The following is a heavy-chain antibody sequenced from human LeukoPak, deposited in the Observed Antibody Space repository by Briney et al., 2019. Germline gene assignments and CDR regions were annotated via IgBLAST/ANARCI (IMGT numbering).Heavy chain of an antibody. CDR3: AKDLVRGVVLDAFDI. Sequence: GRSLRLSCVTSGFTFSAYGMHWVRQAPGKGLDWVAVISFDGTNEYYGDSMEGRFTISRDNSKNTLYLQMNSLRVEDTAVYYCAKDLVRGVVLDAFDIWGQGTMVIVSS. CDR2: ISFDGTNE. V-gene: IGHV3-30*18. CDR1: GFTFSAYG. J-gene: IGHJ3*02. D-gene: IGHD3-10*01.